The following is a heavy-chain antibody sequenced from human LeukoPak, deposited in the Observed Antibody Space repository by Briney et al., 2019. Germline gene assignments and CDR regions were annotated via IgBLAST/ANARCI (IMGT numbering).Heavy chain of an antibody. CDR3: ARGYDFWSGYHYNWFDP. J-gene: IGHJ5*02. CDR1: LWIFLSYA. V-gene: IGHV1-69*05. CDR2: IIPIFGTA. D-gene: IGHD3-3*01. Sequence: SSVQVSFKSCLWIFLSYAFHGVRQAPGRELEGMGGIIPIFGTANYAQKFQGRVTITTDESTSTAYMELSSLRSEDTAVYYCARGYDFWSGYHYNWFDPWGQGTLVTVSS.